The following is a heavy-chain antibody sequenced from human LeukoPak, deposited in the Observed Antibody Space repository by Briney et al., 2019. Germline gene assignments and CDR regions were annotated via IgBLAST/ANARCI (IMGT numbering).Heavy chain of an antibody. V-gene: IGHV3-20*04. J-gene: IGHJ6*03. CDR2: INWNGGST. CDR1: GFTFDDYG. CDR3: ARAMSIRSSWYYYYYYMDV. D-gene: IGHD6-13*01. Sequence: GGSLRLSSAASGFTFDDYGMSWVRQAPGKGLEWVSGINWNGGSTGYADSVKGRFTISRDNAKNSLYLQMNSLRAEDTALYYCARAMSIRSSWYYYYYYMDVWGKGTTVTVSS.